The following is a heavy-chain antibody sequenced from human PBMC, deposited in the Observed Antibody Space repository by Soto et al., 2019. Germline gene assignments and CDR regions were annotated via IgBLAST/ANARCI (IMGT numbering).Heavy chain of an antibody. CDR3: VKDFLPYSGSYSGGVFDY. CDR1: GFTFSSYA. CDR2: ISGSGGST. Sequence: GGSLRLSCAASGFTFSSYAMSWVRQAPGKGLEWVSAISGSGGSTYYADSVKGRFTISRDNSKNTLYLQMNSLRAEDTAVYYCVKDFLPYSGSYSGGVFDYWGQGTLVTVS. V-gene: IGHV3-23*01. J-gene: IGHJ4*02. D-gene: IGHD1-26*01.